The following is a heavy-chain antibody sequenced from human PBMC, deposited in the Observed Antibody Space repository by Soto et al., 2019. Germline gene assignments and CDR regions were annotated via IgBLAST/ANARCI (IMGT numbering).Heavy chain of an antibody. V-gene: IGHV3-23*01. Sequence: GGSLRLSCADPGFIFSNYAMTWVRQGPGRGLEWVSTTSFSGGRTYYADSVKGRFTISRDNSNNTLFLQMSSLRAEDTAIYYCAKDSRAFCGGDCSKDYWGQGTLVTVSS. CDR3: AKDSRAFCGGDCSKDY. J-gene: IGHJ4*02. CDR2: TSFSGGRT. CDR1: GFIFSNYA. D-gene: IGHD2-21*02.